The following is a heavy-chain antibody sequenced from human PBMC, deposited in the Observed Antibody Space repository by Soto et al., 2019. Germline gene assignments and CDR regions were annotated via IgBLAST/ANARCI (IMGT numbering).Heavy chain of an antibody. CDR3: AKDEGWPHKTSDYFDY. D-gene: IGHD2-2*01. V-gene: IGHV3-23*01. CDR2: ISGSGGST. Sequence: GGSLRLSCAASGFTFSSYAMSWVRQAPGKGLEWVSAISGSGGSTYYADSVKGRFTISRDNSKNTLYLQMNSLRAEDTAVYYCAKDEGWPHKTSDYFDYWGQGTLVTVSS. CDR1: GFTFSSYA. J-gene: IGHJ4*02.